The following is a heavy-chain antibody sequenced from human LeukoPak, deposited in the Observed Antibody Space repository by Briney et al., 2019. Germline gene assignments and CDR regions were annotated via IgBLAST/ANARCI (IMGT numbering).Heavy chain of an antibody. CDR2: INSDGSST. CDR1: GFTFSSSW. D-gene: IGHD1-1*01. CDR3: ACRWAGTGFGY. V-gene: IGHV3-74*03. Sequence: GGSLRLSCAASGFTFSSSWMHWVRQAPGKGLVWVSRINSDGSSTSYADSVKGRFTISGDNAKNPVYLQMNSRRVEDSAVYYWACRWAGTGFGYWGQGTLVTGSS. J-gene: IGHJ4*02.